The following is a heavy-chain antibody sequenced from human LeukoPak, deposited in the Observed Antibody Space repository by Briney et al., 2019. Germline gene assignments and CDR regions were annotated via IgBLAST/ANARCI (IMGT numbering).Heavy chain of an antibody. V-gene: IGHV3-49*04. Sequence: PGRSLRLSCASSGFTFGDYGMSWVRQAPGKGLEWMAFIRSKTYGGTTEYAASVTGRFTISRDDSKSIAYLQMNSLKTEDTAVYYCTRDRMSGSPDAFDIWGQGTMVTVSS. J-gene: IGHJ3*02. CDR1: GFTFGDYG. CDR2: IRSKTYGGTT. CDR3: TRDRMSGSPDAFDI. D-gene: IGHD1-26*01.